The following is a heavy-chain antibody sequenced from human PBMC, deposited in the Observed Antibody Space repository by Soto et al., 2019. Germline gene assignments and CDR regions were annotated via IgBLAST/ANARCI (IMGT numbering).Heavy chain of an antibody. J-gene: IGHJ4*02. CDR3: ASDTPPTDY. Sequence: QVQLVQSGAEVKKPGAPVKVSCKTSGYTFTSYHISWVRQAPGQGLEWMGWISAYNTNTTYAQKFQGRVTMTTDTLTSTAYMELRSLRSDDTAVYYCASDTPPTDYWGQGTLVTVSS. CDR2: ISAYNTNT. V-gene: IGHV1-18*01. CDR1: GYTFTSYH.